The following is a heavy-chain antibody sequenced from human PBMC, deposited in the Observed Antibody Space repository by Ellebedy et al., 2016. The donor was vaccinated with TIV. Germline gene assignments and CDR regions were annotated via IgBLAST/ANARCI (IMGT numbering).Heavy chain of an antibody. CDR2: IYYSGST. V-gene: IGHV4-39*01. CDR3: ARQAEDIVLMKYAFDI. D-gene: IGHD2-8*01. J-gene: IGHJ3*02. CDR1: GGSISSSSYY. Sequence: SETLSLTCTVSGGSISSSSYYWGWIRQHPGKGLEWIGSIYYSGSTYYNPSLKSRVTISVDTSKNQFSLKLRSVTAADTAVYYCARQAEDIVLMKYAFDIWGQGTMVTVSS.